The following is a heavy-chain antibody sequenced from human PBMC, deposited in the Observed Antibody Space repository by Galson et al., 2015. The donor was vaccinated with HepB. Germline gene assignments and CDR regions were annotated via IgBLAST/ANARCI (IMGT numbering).Heavy chain of an antibody. CDR2: MNPNSGNT. D-gene: IGHD3-9*01. V-gene: IGHV1-8*01. CDR1: GYTFTSYD. CDR3: ARGRQLRKLRYFDWYSLPGY. J-gene: IGHJ4*02. Sequence: SVKVSCKASGYTFTSYDINWVRQATGQGLEWMGWMNPNSGNTGYAQKFQGRVTMTRNTSISTAYMELSSLRSEDTAVYYCARGRQLRKLRYFDWYSLPGYWGQGTLVTVSS.